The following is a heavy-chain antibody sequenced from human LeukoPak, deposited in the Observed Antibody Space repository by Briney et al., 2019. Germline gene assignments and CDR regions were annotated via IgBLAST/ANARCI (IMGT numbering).Heavy chain of an antibody. J-gene: IGHJ4*02. Sequence: SETLSLTCTVSGGSISSYYRSWIRQPPGKGLEWIGYIYYSGSTNYNPSLKSRVTISVDTSKNQFSLKLSSVTAADTAVYYCARGGYGDYLFDYWGQGTLVTVSS. CDR3: ARGGYGDYLFDY. CDR1: GGSISSYY. CDR2: IYYSGST. V-gene: IGHV4-59*01. D-gene: IGHD4-17*01.